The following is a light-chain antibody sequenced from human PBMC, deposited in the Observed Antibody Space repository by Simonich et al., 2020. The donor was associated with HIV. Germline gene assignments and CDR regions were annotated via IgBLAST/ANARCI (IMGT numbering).Light chain of an antibody. Sequence: DIQMTQSPSSLSASVGDRVTITCRASQSISNYLNWYQHIPGKAPKILIYASSPLQSGFPSRFSGSGSGTDFTLPISSLQPEDFATYYCQQSYSTPRTFGQGTKLEIK. CDR2: ASS. CDR1: QSISNY. CDR3: QQSYSTPRT. J-gene: IGKJ2*01. V-gene: IGKV1-39*01.